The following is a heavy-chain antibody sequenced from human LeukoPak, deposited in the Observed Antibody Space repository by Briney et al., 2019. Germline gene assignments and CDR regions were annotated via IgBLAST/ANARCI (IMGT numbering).Heavy chain of an antibody. CDR3: ARGFSSGWAVGYYYYYYMDV. J-gene: IGHJ6*03. CDR2: ISAYNGYT. V-gene: IGHV1-18*01. Sequence: VASVKVSCKASGYTFTSYGISWVRQASGQGLEWMGWISAYNGYTNYAQKLQGRVTMTTDTSTSTAYMELRSLRSDDTAVYYCARGFSSGWAVGYYYYYYMDVWGKGTTVTISS. D-gene: IGHD6-19*01. CDR1: GYTFTSYG.